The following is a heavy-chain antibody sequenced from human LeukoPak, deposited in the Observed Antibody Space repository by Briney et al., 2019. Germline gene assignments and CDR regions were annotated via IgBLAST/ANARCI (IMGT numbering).Heavy chain of an antibody. J-gene: IGHJ4*02. CDR1: GYTFTSYW. V-gene: IGHV5-51*01. CDR3: ARLGYCSRGTCYAFDY. D-gene: IGHD2-2*01. Sequence: GESLKISCKGSGYTFTSYWIGWVRQMPGKGLEWMGIIYPGDSDTRYSASFQVQVTMSADKSITTAYLQWNSLKASDTAVYYCARLGYCSRGTCYAFDYWGQGTLVTVSS. CDR2: IYPGDSDT.